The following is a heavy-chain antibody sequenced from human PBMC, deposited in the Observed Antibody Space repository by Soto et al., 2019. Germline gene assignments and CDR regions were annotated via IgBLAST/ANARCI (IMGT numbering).Heavy chain of an antibody. D-gene: IGHD6-19*01. J-gene: IGHJ4*02. CDR1: GFTFSSYA. CDR3: ARDMLQQWLAFDY. Sequence: GGSLRLSCAASGFTFSSYAMHWVRQAPGKGLEWVAVISYDGSNKYYADSVKGRFTISRDNSKNTLYLQMNSLRAEDTAVYYCARDMLQQWLAFDYWGQGTLVTSPQ. V-gene: IGHV3-30-3*01. CDR2: ISYDGSNK.